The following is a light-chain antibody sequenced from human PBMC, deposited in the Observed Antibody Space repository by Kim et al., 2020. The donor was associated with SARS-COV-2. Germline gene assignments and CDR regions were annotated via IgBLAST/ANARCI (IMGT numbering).Light chain of an antibody. CDR2: GAS. CDR3: QQDYNFT. CDR1: QSVSSSY. Sequence: GERVTLSCRASQSVSSSYLTWYQQNPGQAPRLLIYGASTRATSIPARFSGSGSGTDFTLTISSLQPEDFAVYYCQQDYNFTFGQGTKLEI. J-gene: IGKJ2*01. V-gene: IGKV3D-7*01.